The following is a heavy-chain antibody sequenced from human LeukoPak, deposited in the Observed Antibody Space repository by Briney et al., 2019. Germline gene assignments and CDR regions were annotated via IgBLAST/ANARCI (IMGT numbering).Heavy chain of an antibody. CDR3: ARTIVVVPAARRDESIYYFDY. CDR1: GYTFTGYY. CDR2: INPNSGGT. V-gene: IGHV1-2*02. Sequence: ASVKVSCKASGYTFTGYYMHWVRQAPGQGLEWMGWINPNSGGTNYAQKFQGRVTMTRDTSISTAYMELSRLRSDDTAVYYCARTIVVVPAARRDESIYYFDYWGQGTLVTVSS. J-gene: IGHJ4*02. D-gene: IGHD2-2*01.